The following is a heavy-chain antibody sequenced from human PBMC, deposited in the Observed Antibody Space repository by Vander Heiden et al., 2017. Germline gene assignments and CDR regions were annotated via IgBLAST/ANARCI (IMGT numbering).Heavy chain of an antibody. CDR3: ARDRTEGSYRPKRFDY. CDR1: GYNFTSYG. CDR2: ISAYNGNT. J-gene: IGHJ4*02. V-gene: IGHV1-18*01. D-gene: IGHD3-16*02. Sequence: QVQLVQSGAEVKKPGASAKLSCKASGYNFTSYGISWVRQAPGQGLEWMGWISAYNGNTNYAQKLQGRVTMTTDTSTSTAYMELRSLRSDDTAVYYCARDRTEGSYRPKRFDYWGQGTLVTVSS.